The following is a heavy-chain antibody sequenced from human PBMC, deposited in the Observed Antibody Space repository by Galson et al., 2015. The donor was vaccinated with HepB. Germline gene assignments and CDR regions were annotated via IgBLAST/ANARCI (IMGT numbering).Heavy chain of an antibody. J-gene: IGHJ4*02. CDR3: ARVPWTTIFGVTRYFDS. CDR2: INHGGRT. V-gene: IGHV4-34*01. CDR1: GGSFSGYY. D-gene: IGHD3-3*01. Sequence: SETLSLTCAVYGGSFSGYYWSWIRQSPGKGLEWIGEINHGGRTNYNPSLKSRVTMSTDTSQSQIPLKLRSVTAADTAVYYYARVPWTTIFGVTRYFDSWGQGTLVTVSS.